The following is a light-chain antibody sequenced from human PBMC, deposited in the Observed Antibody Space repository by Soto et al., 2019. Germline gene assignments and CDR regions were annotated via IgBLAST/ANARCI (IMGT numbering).Light chain of an antibody. CDR2: WAS. Sequence: DIVMTQSPDSLAVSLGERATINCKSSQSVLYSSSNKNYLAWYQHKPGQPPKLLIYWASTRESGVPDRFSGSGSGTDFTLTISSLQAEDVAVYYCQQYYSTPLTFGGGTQVEI. V-gene: IGKV4-1*01. J-gene: IGKJ4*01. CDR1: QSVLYSSSNKNY. CDR3: QQYYSTPLT.